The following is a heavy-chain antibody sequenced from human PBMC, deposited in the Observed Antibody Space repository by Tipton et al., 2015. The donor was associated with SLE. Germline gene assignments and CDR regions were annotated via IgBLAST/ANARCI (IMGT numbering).Heavy chain of an antibody. CDR2: IYHSGST. CDR1: GDSINNAGYS. CDR3: ARGAPREKEYYYYYMDV. Sequence: LRLSCAVSGDSINNAGYSWSWIRQPPGKGLEWIGYIYHSGSTSYNPSLNSRVTMSVDRSKNQFSLKLSSVTAADTAVYYCARGAPREKEYYYYYMDVWGKGTTVTVSS. V-gene: IGHV4-30-2*01. J-gene: IGHJ6*03.